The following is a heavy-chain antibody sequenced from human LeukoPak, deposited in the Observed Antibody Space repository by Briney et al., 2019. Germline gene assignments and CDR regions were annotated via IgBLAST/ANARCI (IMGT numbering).Heavy chain of an antibody. Sequence: LPGGSLRLSCAASGFTFSSYGMHWVRQAPGKGLEWVAVISYDGSNKYYADSVKGRFTISRDNSKNTLYLQMNSLRAEDTAVYYCARGPFSSGWTDYWGQGTLVTVSS. CDR2: ISYDGSNK. J-gene: IGHJ4*02. CDR3: ARGPFSSGWTDY. CDR1: GFTFSSYG. D-gene: IGHD6-19*01. V-gene: IGHV3-30*19.